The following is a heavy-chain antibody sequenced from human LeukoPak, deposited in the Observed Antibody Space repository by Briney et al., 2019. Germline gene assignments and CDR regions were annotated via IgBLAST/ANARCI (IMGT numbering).Heavy chain of an antibody. CDR1: XGSISSYY. Sequence: CTXSXGSISSYYWSWIRQPAGKGLEWIGRVYTSGNTNYNPSLESRVTMSVDTSKNQFSLKLTSVNAADTAGYYYARXXSXXYXMDVWGKGTTVTISS. CDR2: VYTSGNT. J-gene: IGHJ6*04. CDR3: ARXXSXXYXMDV. V-gene: IGHV4-4*07.